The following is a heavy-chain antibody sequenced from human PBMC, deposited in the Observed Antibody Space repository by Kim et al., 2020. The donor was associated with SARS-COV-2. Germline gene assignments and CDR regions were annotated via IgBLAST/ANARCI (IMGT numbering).Heavy chain of an antibody. D-gene: IGHD2-2*01. CDR2: ISYDGSNK. Sequence: GGSLRLSCAASGFTFSSYAMHWVRQAPGKGLEWVAVISYDGSNKYYADSVKGRFTISRDNSKNTLYLQMNSLRAEDTAVYYCARDTRPYCSSTSCLGID. J-gene: IGHJ4*01. CDR1: GFTFSSYA. V-gene: IGHV3-30-3*01. CDR3: ARDTRPYCSSTSCLGID.